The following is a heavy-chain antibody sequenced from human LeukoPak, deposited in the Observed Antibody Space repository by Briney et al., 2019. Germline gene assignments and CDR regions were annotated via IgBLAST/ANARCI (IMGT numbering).Heavy chain of an antibody. J-gene: IGHJ6*02. D-gene: IGHD4-17*01. Sequence: ASVKVSCTASGYTFTSYYMHWVRQAPGQGLEWMGIINPSGGSTSYAQKFQGRVTMTRDTSTSTVYMELSSLRPEDTAVYYCAREGGATVTTRPYYGMDVWGQGTTVTVSS. V-gene: IGHV1-46*01. CDR2: INPSGGST. CDR3: AREGGATVTTRPYYGMDV. CDR1: GYTFTSYY.